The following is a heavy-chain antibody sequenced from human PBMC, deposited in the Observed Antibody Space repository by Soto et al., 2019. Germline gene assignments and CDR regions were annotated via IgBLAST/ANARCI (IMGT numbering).Heavy chain of an antibody. CDR1: GVTFSNYA. CDR3: AKQRADYGSGADTFYFDS. Sequence: WRSLRLSCTVSGVTFSNYAMNWVRQAPGKGLEWVSSLSGSGGTTYYADSVKGRFIISRDNSKNTLYLLMNSLRAEDTALYYCAKQRADYGSGADTFYFDSWGQGALVTVSS. J-gene: IGHJ4*02. CDR2: LSGSGGTT. D-gene: IGHD3-10*01. V-gene: IGHV3-23*01.